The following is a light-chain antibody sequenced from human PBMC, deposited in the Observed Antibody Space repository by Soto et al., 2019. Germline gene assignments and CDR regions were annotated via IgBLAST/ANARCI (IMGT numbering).Light chain of an antibody. CDR1: QTISNY. CDR2: DVS. Sequence: DIVFTQSPATLSFSPGERATLSCRASQTISNYLAWYQQKPGQAPRLLIYDVSKRATGIPARFSGSGSGTDFTLTISSLEPEDFAVYYCQQSTTFGGGTKVDIK. J-gene: IGKJ4*01. V-gene: IGKV3-11*01. CDR3: QQSTT.